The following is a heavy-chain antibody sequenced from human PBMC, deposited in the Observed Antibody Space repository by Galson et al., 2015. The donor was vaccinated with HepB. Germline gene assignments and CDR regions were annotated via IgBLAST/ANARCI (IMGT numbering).Heavy chain of an antibody. Sequence: CPSSGYSVSNNNVGWNCIRQSPSTPLEWLGRTYHRSKYDYDYAESVKSRIIINPDTSKNQISLHLNSVTPEDTAVYYCTRVRRFGQGFHHWGQGTLVTVSS. CDR2: TYHRSKYDY. CDR3: TRVRRFGQGFHH. V-gene: IGHV6-1*01. D-gene: IGHD3-3*01. CDR1: GYSVSNNNVG. J-gene: IGHJ4*02.